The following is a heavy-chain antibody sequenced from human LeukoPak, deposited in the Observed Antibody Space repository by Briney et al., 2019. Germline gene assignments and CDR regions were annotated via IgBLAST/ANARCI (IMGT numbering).Heavy chain of an antibody. D-gene: IGHD6-6*01. CDR2: ISGSGGST. V-gene: IGHV3-23*01. Sequence: GGSLRLSCAASGFTFSSYAMSWVRQAPGKGLEWVSAISGSGGSTYYADSVKGRFTISRDNSKNTLYLQMNSLRAEDTAVYYCAKDARVSRAARSYYYYYMDVWGKETTVTVSS. J-gene: IGHJ6*03. CDR3: AKDARVSRAARSYYYYYMDV. CDR1: GFTFSSYA.